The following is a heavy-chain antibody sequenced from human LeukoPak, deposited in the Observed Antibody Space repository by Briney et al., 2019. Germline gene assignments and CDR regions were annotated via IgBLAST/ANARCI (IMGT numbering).Heavy chain of an antibody. CDR1: GFTFSSYS. D-gene: IGHD5-12*01. CDR2: ISSSSSYI. Sequence: GGSLRLSCAASGFTFSSYSMNWVRQAPGKGLEWVSSISSSSSYIYYADSVKGRFTISRDNAKNSLYLQMNSLRAEDTAVYYCARGYSGYGLPGPLFDYWGQGTLVTVSS. CDR3: ARGYSGYGLPGPLFDY. V-gene: IGHV3-21*01. J-gene: IGHJ4*02.